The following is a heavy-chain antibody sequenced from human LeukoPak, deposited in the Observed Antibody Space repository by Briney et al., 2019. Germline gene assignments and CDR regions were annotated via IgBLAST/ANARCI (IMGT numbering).Heavy chain of an antibody. CDR1: GVPISTCY. CDR3: ARTTRVTPDGRAEYFED. V-gene: IGHV4-59*01. Sequence: SETLSLTCSVSGVPISTCYWSWLRQSPGKGLEWIAYVYYNGDIMYNPSLKSRVTISLDTSKSQVSLSVTSVTAADTAMYYCARTTRVTPDGRAEYFEDWGQGTLVIVSS. CDR2: VYYNGDI. J-gene: IGHJ1*01. D-gene: IGHD4-11*01.